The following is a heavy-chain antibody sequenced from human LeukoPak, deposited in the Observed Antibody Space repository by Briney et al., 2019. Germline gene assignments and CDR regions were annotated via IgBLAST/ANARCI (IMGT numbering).Heavy chain of an antibody. Sequence: PGGSLRLSCAASGFTFSSYAMSWVRQAPGKGLEWVSSISSNGGSTYYADSVKGRFTISRDNSKNTLYLQMNSLRAEDTAVYYCAKASKMDTILPPFDYWGQGTLVIVSS. CDR2: ISSNGGST. D-gene: IGHD5-24*01. CDR3: AKASKMDTILPPFDY. V-gene: IGHV3-23*01. CDR1: GFTFSSYA. J-gene: IGHJ4*02.